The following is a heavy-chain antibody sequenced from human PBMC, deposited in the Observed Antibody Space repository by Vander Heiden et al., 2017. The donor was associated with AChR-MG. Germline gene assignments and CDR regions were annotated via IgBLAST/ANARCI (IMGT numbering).Heavy chain of an antibody. CDR3: AKPTEWRRLRDAFDI. Sequence: QVQLVQSGAEVKKPGASVKVSCKASAYTFTGYYMHWVRQAPGQGLEWMGWINPNSGGTNYAQKCQGRVTMTRDTSISTAYMELSRLRSDDTAVYYCAKPTEWRRLRDAFDIWGQGTMVTVSS. D-gene: IGHD5-12*01. CDR1: AYTFTGYY. V-gene: IGHV1-2*02. J-gene: IGHJ3*02. CDR2: INPNSGGT.